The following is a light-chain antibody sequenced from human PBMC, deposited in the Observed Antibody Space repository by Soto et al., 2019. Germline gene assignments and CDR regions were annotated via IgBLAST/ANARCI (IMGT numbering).Light chain of an antibody. CDR2: EVS. CDR1: SSDVGGYNY. J-gene: IGLJ1*01. V-gene: IGLV2-14*01. Sequence: QSALTQPASVSGSPGQSITISCTGTSSDVGGYNYVSWYQQHPGKAPKLIIYEVSNRPSGVSNRFSGSKTGNTASLTISWRQAEDEAAYYCSSYTSSSTLYVFGTGTKLTVL. CDR3: SSYTSSSTLYV.